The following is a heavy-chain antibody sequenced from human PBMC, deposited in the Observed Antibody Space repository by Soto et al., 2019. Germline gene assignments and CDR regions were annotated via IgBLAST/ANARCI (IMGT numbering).Heavy chain of an antibody. CDR1: GGSLSGYH. CDR2: INHSGGT. CDR3: ARGQWLVPFAY. D-gene: IGHD6-19*01. J-gene: IGHJ4*02. V-gene: IGHV4-34*01. Sequence: EMLSRSCPFDGGSLSGYHWRWIRQPPGKGLEWIGEINHSGGTSYNPSLKSRVTISVDTSKSQFSLKLTSVTAADTAVYYCARGQWLVPFAYWGQGTLVTVSS.